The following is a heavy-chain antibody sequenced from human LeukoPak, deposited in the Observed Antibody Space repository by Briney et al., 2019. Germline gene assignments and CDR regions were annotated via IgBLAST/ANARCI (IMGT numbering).Heavy chain of an antibody. CDR2: INPSGGST. Sequence: GASVKVSCKASGYTFTGHYMDWVRQAPGQGLEWMGIINPSGGSTSYAQRFQGRVTMTTDTSTSTAYMELRSLRSDDTAVYYCARGRGAVYYYYYMDVWGKGTTVTISS. V-gene: IGHV1-46*01. D-gene: IGHD1-26*01. CDR1: GYTFTGHY. CDR3: ARGRGAVYYYYYMDV. J-gene: IGHJ6*03.